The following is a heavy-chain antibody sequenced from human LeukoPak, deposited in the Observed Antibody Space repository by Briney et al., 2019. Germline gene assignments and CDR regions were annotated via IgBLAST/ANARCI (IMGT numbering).Heavy chain of an antibody. CDR2: ISGHGSST. V-gene: IGHV3-23*01. D-gene: IGHD2-2*01. J-gene: IGHJ4*02. CDR3: AKELSSRDFFDS. Sequence: GGSLRLSCVASGFSFTTYAVNWVRQAPGKGLEWVSGISGHGSSTYYGESVKGRFTISRDNSKNTVYLQMNSLRDEDTAVYYCAKELSSRDFFDSWGQGTLVTVSS. CDR1: GFSFTTYA.